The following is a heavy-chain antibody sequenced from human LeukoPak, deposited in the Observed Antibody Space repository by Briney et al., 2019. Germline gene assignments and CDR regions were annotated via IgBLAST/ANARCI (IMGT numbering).Heavy chain of an antibody. J-gene: IGHJ4*02. V-gene: IGHV3-21*01. D-gene: IGHD3-10*01. CDR1: GFTFSGYN. CDR3: ARGAITMVPY. CDR2: IDMSSSYI. Sequence: GGSLRLSCVASGFTFSGYNMNWVRQAPGKGLEWVSSIDMSSSYIFYTDSVRGRFTISRDNAKNSLYLQMNSLRAEDTAVYYCARGAITMVPYWGQGTLVTVSS.